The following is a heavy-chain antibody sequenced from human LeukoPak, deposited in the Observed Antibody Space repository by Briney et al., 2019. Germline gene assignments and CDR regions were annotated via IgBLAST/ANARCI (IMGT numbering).Heavy chain of an antibody. CDR1: GFTFSSYS. D-gene: IGHD5-18*01. V-gene: IGHV3-48*01. CDR2: ISTTSDTI. Sequence: GGSLRLSCAASGFTFSSYSMNWVRQAPGKGLEWVSYISTTSDTICYADSVKGRFTISRDNAKNSLYLQMNSLRAEDTAVYYCARRLMDTAMVFRAFGIWGQGTMVTVSS. J-gene: IGHJ3*02. CDR3: ARRLMDTAMVFRAFGI.